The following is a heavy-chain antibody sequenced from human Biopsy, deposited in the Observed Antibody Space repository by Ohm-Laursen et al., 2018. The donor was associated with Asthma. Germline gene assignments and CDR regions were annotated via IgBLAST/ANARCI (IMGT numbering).Heavy chain of an antibody. CDR3: ARCQVGYSSGWSLLLKKIYYSGMDV. J-gene: IGHJ6*02. Sequence: SVKVSCKAPGGTFSSFAISWVRQAPGQGLEWLGGIMTVFGTTNYAQKFQGRVTITADESTSIAYMEVTSLRSEDTAIYYCARCQVGYSSGWSLLLKKIYYSGMDVWGQGTAVTVSS. CDR2: IMTVFGTT. CDR1: GGTFSSFA. V-gene: IGHV1-69*13. D-gene: IGHD6-19*01.